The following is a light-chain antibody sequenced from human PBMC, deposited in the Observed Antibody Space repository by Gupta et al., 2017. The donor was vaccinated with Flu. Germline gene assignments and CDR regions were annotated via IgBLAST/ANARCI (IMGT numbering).Light chain of an antibody. V-gene: IGKV3-11*01. J-gene: IGKJ4*01. Sequence: ELVLTQSPSTLSLSPGEGATLCCRPSKSVSSYLAWYQQKPGQAASLLLYDASTSSTGIPARFSGSGSGTDFTLTISSLEPEDFAVYYCQQRSNWPLLTFGGGTKVEIK. CDR3: QQRSNWPLLT. CDR2: DAS. CDR1: KSVSSY.